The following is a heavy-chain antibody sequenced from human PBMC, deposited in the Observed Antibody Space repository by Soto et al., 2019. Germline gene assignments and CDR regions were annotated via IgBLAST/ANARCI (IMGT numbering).Heavy chain of an antibody. Sequence: QITLNESGPTQVKPRQTLTLTCTFSGFSLTTSGVGVGWIRQSPGKAPEWLALIYWDDDKRYSPSLKSRLTITKHTSNNQVVLTMADLDPADTATSYCAHRVLRTVFGLVTTTAIYFDFWGQGPPVAVSS. D-gene: IGHD3-3*01. CDR3: AHRVLRTVFGLVTTTAIYFDF. V-gene: IGHV2-5*02. J-gene: IGHJ4*02. CDR2: IYWDDDK. CDR1: GFSLTTSGVG.